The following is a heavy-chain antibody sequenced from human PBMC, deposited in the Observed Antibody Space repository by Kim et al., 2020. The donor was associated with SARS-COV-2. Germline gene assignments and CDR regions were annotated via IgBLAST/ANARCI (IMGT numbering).Heavy chain of an antibody. J-gene: IGHJ5*02. V-gene: IGHV5-51*01. CDR2: IWPADSDT. CDR1: AYTFTSYW. Sequence: GESLKISCKSSAYTFTSYWIAWVRQMPGKGLEWMGIIWPADSDTRYSPSFQGQATISADKSISTAYLQWRGLKASDTAIYYCARSGTGRFDTWGQGTLVTVSS. CDR3: ARSGTGRFDT. D-gene: IGHD3-10*01.